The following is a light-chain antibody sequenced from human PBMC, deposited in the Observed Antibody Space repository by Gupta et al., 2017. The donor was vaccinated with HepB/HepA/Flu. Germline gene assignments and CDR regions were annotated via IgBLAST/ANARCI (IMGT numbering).Light chain of an antibody. CDR2: DVS. CDR1: SSDVGGYNY. V-gene: IGLV2-11*01. J-gene: IGLJ1*01. CDR3: CSYAGSYTSLYV. Sequence: QSALTQPRSVSGSPGQSVTISCTGTSSDVGGYNYVSWYQQHPGKAPKLMIYDVSKRPSGVPDRFSGSKSGNTASLTISGLXAEDEAXYYCCSYAGSYTSLYVFGTGNKVTXL.